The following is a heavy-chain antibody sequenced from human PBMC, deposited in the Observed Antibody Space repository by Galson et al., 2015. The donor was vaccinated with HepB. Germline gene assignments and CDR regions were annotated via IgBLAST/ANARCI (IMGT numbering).Heavy chain of an antibody. V-gene: IGHV1-46*01. Sequence: SCKASGYTFTSYYMHWVRQAPGQGLEWMGIINPSGGSTSYAQKFQGRVTMTRDTSTSTVYMELSSLRSEDTAVYYCARGPIVPTTSYSLEFDPWGQGTLVTVSS. CDR3: ARGPIVPTTSYSLEFDP. D-gene: IGHD5-12*01. CDR1: GYTFTSYY. CDR2: INPSGGST. J-gene: IGHJ5*02.